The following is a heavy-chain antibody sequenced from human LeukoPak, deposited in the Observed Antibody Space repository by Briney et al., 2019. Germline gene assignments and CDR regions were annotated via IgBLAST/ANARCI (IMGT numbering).Heavy chain of an antibody. V-gene: IGHV3-30-3*01. CDR2: ISYDGSNK. CDR3: ARFGMVYATQSNYYYGMDV. D-gene: IGHD2-8*01. J-gene: IGHJ6*02. Sequence: SGGSLRLSCAASGFTFSSHAMHWVRQAPGKGLEWVAVISYDGSNKYYADSVKGRFTISRDNSKNTLYLQMNSLRAEDTAVYYCARFGMVYATQSNYYYGMDVWGQGTTVTVSS. CDR1: GFTFSSHA.